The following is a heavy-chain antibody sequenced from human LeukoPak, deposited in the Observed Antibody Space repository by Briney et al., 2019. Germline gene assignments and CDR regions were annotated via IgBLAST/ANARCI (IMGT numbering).Heavy chain of an antibody. J-gene: IGHJ4*02. Sequence: GESLKISCKGSGYSFTNYWIGWMRQMPGKGLEWMGIIYPGDSHTRYSPSFQGQVTISADRSISTAYLQWSSLKASDTAMYYCARLDIVLVPATEYYFDYWGQGTLVTVSS. CDR2: IYPGDSHT. CDR1: GYSFTNYW. V-gene: IGHV5-51*01. D-gene: IGHD2-2*03. CDR3: ARLDIVLVPATEYYFDY.